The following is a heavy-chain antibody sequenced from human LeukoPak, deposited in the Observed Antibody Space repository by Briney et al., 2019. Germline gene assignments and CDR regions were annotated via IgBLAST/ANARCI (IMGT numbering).Heavy chain of an antibody. J-gene: IGHJ4*02. D-gene: IGHD3-22*01. CDR3: ARENSYYDSSGYYYGSGYFDY. V-gene: IGHV4-59*01. CDR2: IYYSGST. CDR1: GGSISSYY. Sequence: SSETLSLTCTVSGGSISSYYWSWIRQPPGKGLEWIGYIYYSGSTNYNPSLQSRVTISVDTSKNHFSLRLSSVTAADTAVYYCARENSYYDSSGYYYGSGYFDYWGQGTLVTVSS.